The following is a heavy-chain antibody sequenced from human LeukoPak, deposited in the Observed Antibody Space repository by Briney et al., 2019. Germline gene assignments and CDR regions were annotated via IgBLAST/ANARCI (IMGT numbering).Heavy chain of an antibody. CDR1: GFTFSSYG. CDR2: IRYDGSNK. CDR3: AKVAKGRYCSGGSCYSGPFDY. Sequence: PGGSLRLSCAASGFTFSSYGMHWVRQAPGKGLEWVAFIRYDGSNKYYADSVKGRFTISRDNSKNTLYLQMNSLRAEDTAVYYCAKVAKGRYCSGGSCYSGPFDYWGQGTLVTVSS. J-gene: IGHJ4*02. V-gene: IGHV3-30*02. D-gene: IGHD2-15*01.